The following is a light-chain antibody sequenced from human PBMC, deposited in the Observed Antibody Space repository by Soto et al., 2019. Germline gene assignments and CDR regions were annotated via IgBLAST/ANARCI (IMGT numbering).Light chain of an antibody. V-gene: IGLV1-44*01. CDR1: SANIGSNT. CDR2: SND. J-gene: IGLJ1*01. Sequence: QSVLTQPPSASATPGLSVTISCSGSSANIGSNTVNWYQQLPGAAPKLLMYSNDQRPSGIPDRFSGSKSGTSASLAISGLQSQDEADYYCAAWDDNLNGYVFGTGTKLTVL. CDR3: AAWDDNLNGYV.